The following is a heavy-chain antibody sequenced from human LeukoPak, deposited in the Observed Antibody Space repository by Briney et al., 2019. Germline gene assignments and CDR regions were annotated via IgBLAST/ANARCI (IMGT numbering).Heavy chain of an antibody. J-gene: IGHJ4*02. CDR1: GGSISSYY. CDR2: IYNSGST. V-gene: IGHV4-59*01. CDR3: ARGYFDWAYFDY. D-gene: IGHD3-9*01. Sequence: SETLSLTCTVSGGSISSYYWSWIRQPPGKGLEWIGDIYNSGSTNYNPSLKSRVTISVDTSKNQFSLKLSSVTAADTAVYYCARGYFDWAYFDYWGQGTLVTVSS.